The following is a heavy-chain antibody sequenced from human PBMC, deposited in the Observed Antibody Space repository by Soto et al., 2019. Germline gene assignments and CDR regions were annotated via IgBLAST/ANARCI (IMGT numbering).Heavy chain of an antibody. CDR3: AKDSQGPYIVVVVAATDY. J-gene: IGHJ4*02. D-gene: IGHD2-15*01. V-gene: IGHV3-23*01. CDR1: GFTFGNYA. CDR2: ISGGGGST. Sequence: EVQLLESGGGLVQPGGSLRLSCAASGFTFGNYAMNWVRQAPGKGLEWVSTISGGGGSTYYADSVKGRFTISRDNSKNTLYLQMNSLRAEDTAIYYCAKDSQGPYIVVVVAATDYWGQGTLVTVSS.